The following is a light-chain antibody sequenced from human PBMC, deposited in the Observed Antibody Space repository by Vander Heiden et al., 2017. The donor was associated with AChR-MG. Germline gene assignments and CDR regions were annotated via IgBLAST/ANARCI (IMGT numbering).Light chain of an antibody. CDR3: QSYDSSLSGSV. V-gene: IGLV1-40*01. CDR2: SNT. Sequence: QSVLAPQPSVSAAPGQRVTILRTGSRSNHGAGYDVHSYQQLPGTAPKLLMFSNTDRPSGVPDRFSGSKSGTSASLAITGLQAEDEADYYCQSYDSSLSGSVFGGGTKLIVL. J-gene: IGLJ2*01. CDR1: RSNHGAGYD.